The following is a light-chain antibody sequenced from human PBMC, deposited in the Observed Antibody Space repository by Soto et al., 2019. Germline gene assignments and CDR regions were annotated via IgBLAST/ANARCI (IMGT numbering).Light chain of an antibody. CDR3: QHSSNWLIT. J-gene: IGKJ5*01. Sequence: EIVLTQSPATLSLSPGERATLSCRASQSVTNYLAWYQQKAGQAPRLLIYETIHRATGIPARFSGSGSGTDFTLTISSLEPEDFAVYYRQHSSNWLITFGQGTRLEIK. CDR1: QSVTNY. CDR2: ETI. V-gene: IGKV3-11*01.